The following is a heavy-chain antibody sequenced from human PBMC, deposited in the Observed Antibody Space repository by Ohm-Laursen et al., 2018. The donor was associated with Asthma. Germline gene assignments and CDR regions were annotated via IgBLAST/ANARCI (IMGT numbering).Heavy chain of an antibody. Sequence: SLRLSCAASGFTFSSYGMHWVRQAPGKGLEWVAVISYDGSNKYYADSVKGRFTISRDNSKNTLYLQMNSLRAEDTAVYYCARGITMVQGVINDFDYWGQGTLVTVSS. CDR1: GFTFSSYG. J-gene: IGHJ4*02. V-gene: IGHV3-30*03. CDR3: ARGITMVQGVINDFDY. D-gene: IGHD3-10*01. CDR2: ISYDGSNK.